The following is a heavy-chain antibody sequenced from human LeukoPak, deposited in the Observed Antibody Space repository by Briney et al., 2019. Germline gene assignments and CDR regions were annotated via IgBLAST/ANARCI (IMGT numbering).Heavy chain of an antibody. Sequence: SVKVSCKASGGTFSSYAISWVRQAPGQGLEWMGGIIPIFGTANYAQKFQGRVTITTDESTSTAYMELSSLRSEDTAVYYCARGNVDTAMVFDYWGQGTLVPVCS. CDR3: ARGNVDTAMVFDY. CDR2: IIPIFGTA. CDR1: GGTFSSYA. J-gene: IGHJ4*02. V-gene: IGHV1-69*05. D-gene: IGHD5-18*01.